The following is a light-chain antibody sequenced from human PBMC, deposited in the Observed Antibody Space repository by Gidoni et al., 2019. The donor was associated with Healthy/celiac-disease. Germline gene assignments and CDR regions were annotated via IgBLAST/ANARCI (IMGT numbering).Light chain of an antibody. V-gene: IGLV1-47*02. J-gene: IGLJ2*01. CDR3: AAWDDSLSGRV. Sequence: QSVLTQPPSASGTPGQRVTIPCSGSSSNIGSNYVSWYQQLPGTAPKLLIYSNNQRPSGVPDRFSGSKSGTSASLAISGLRSEDEADYYCAAWDDSLSGRVFGGGTKLTVL. CDR2: SNN. CDR1: SSNIGSNY.